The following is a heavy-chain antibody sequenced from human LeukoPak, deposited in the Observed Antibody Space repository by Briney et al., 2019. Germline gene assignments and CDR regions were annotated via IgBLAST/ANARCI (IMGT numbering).Heavy chain of an antibody. Sequence: GRSLRLSCAASGFTFSTYAMRWVRQAPGKGLEWVAVIPYDGSNKYYADSVKGRFTISRENSKNRLYLQMNSLRAEDTAVNYCARAEGYGGELDSWGQGTLVTVSS. D-gene: IGHD4-23*01. J-gene: IGHJ4*02. CDR2: IPYDGSNK. V-gene: IGHV3-30*04. CDR3: ARAEGYGGELDS. CDR1: GFTFSTYA.